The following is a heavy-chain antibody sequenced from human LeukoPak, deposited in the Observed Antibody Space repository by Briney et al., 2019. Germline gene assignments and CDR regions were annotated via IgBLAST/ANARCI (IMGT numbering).Heavy chain of an antibody. J-gene: IGHJ4*02. CDR1: GFTFSQYW. D-gene: IGHD4-11*01. CDR3: ARLGVTTNGSYYFDY. Sequence: GGSLRLSCAASGFTFSQYWMSWVRQAPGKGLEWVAVIWYDGSNKYYADSVKGRFTISRGNSKNTLYLQMNSLRAEDTAVYYCARLGVTTNGSYYFDYWGQGTLVTVSS. CDR2: IWYDGSNK. V-gene: IGHV3-33*07.